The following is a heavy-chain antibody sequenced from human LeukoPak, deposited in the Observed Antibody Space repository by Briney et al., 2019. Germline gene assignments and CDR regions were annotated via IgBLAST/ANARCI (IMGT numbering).Heavy chain of an antibody. Sequence: PGGSLRLSCAASGFTFSSYAMSWVRQAPGKGLEWVSAISGSGGSTYYADSVKGRFTISRDNSKNTLYLQMNSLRAEDTAVYYCAKDSSSWSGGYNWFGLWGQGTLITVSS. J-gene: IGHJ5*02. CDR3: AKDSSSWSGGYNWFGL. CDR1: GFTFSSYA. D-gene: IGHD6-13*01. CDR2: ISGSGGST. V-gene: IGHV3-23*01.